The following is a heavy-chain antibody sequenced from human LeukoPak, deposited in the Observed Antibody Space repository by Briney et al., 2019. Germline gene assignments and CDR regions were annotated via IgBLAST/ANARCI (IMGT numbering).Heavy chain of an antibody. CDR2: IYYSGST. CDR3: ARHVGDSPSLLRYFDWLLMYYFDY. D-gene: IGHD3-9*01. J-gene: IGHJ4*02. CDR1: GGSISSSSYY. Sequence: SETLSLTCTVSGGSISSSSYYWGWIRQPPGKGLEWIGSIYYSGSTYYNPSLKSRVTISVDTSKNQFSLKLSSVTAADTAVYYCARHVGDSPSLLRYFDWLLMYYFDYWGQGTLVTVSS. V-gene: IGHV4-39*01.